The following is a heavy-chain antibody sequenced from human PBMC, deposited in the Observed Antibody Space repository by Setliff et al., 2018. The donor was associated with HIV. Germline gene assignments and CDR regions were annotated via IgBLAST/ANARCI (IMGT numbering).Heavy chain of an antibody. D-gene: IGHD6-19*01. J-gene: IGHJ4*02. Sequence: PSETLSLTCAVSGASFVGDNHWSWIRQTPERGLEWIAYFMYTDIHYVNYLNYRNPSLASRLSISVDKSKNQFSLTLSSVTAADMAVYYCARARSDWYNVRPYYFDLWGQGTPVTV. CDR1: GASFVGDNH. CDR3: ARARSDWYNVRPYYFDL. V-gene: IGHV4-30-4*01. CDR2: FMYTDIHYVNYLN.